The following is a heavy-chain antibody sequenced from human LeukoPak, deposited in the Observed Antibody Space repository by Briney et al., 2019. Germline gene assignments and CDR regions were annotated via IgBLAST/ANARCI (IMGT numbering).Heavy chain of an antibody. Sequence: GGSLRLSCAASGFTFDDYAMHWVRQAPGKGLEWVSGISWSSGSIGYADSVKGRFTISRDNAKNSLYLQMNSLRAEDTALYYCAKDNGRGGNFDYWGQGTLVTVSS. CDR1: GFTFDDYA. CDR2: ISWSSGSI. CDR3: AKDNGRGGNFDY. D-gene: IGHD3-16*01. J-gene: IGHJ4*02. V-gene: IGHV3-9*01.